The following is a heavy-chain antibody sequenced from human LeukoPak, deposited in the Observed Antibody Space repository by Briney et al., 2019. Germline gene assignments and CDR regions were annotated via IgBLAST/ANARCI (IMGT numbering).Heavy chain of an antibody. D-gene: IGHD3-22*01. V-gene: IGHV3-23*01. CDR3: AKVMRPSYYYDSSGYPPFAFDI. CDR2: ISNSGGST. Sequence: GGSLRLSCAASGFTFSSYAMTWVRQAPGKGLEWVSTISNSGGSTYYADSVKGRFTISRDNSKNTLYLQMNSLRAEDTAVYYCAKVMRPSYYYDSSGYPPFAFDIWGQGTMVTVSS. CDR1: GFTFSSYA. J-gene: IGHJ3*02.